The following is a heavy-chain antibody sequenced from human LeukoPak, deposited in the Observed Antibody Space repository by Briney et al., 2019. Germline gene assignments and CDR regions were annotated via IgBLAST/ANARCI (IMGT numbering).Heavy chain of an antibody. CDR3: VRERSGFDY. CDR1: GFTFSHYW. CDR2: IHPDGSEK. V-gene: IGHV3-7*01. Sequence: GGSLRLSCAVSGFTFSHYWMSWVRQTPGKGLEWVAKIHPDGSEKHYVESVKGRFTVSRDNAQNSMYLQLNSLRAEDTGMYYCVRERSGFDYWGQGTLVTVSS. J-gene: IGHJ4*02.